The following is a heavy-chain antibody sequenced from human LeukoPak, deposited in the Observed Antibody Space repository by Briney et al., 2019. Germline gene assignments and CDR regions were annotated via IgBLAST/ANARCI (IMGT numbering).Heavy chain of an antibody. CDR1: GGSISSYY. Sequence: SETLSLTCTVSGGSISSYYWNWIRQPPGKGLEWIGYIYYSGSTNYNPSLKSRVTISLDTSKNQFSLKLSSVTAADTAVYYCARDEGVDASGYYSYWYFDLWGRGTLVTVSS. V-gene: IGHV4-59*01. D-gene: IGHD3-22*01. CDR2: IYYSGST. J-gene: IGHJ2*01. CDR3: ARDEGVDASGYYSYWYFDL.